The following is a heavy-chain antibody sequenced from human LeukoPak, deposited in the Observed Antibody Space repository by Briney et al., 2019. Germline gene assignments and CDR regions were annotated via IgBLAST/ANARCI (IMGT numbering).Heavy chain of an antibody. CDR3: ARAGYITMVRGVTANNWFDP. CDR1: GGSFSGYY. D-gene: IGHD3-10*01. CDR2: INHSGST. V-gene: IGHV4-34*01. Sequence: SETLSLTCAVYGGSFSGYYWSWIRQPPGKGLEWIGEINHSGSTNYNPSLKSRVTIPVDTSKNQFSLKLSSVTAADTAVYYCARAGYITMVRGVTANNWFDPWGQGTLVTVSS. J-gene: IGHJ5*02.